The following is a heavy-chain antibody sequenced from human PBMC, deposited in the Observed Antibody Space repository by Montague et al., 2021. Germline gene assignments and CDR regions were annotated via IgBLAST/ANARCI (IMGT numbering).Heavy chain of an antibody. J-gene: IGHJ4*02. D-gene: IGHD2-8*01. V-gene: IGHV4-59*01. CDR1: GDSSNFYY. Sequence: SETLSLTCTVSGDSSNFYYWSWIRQPPGKGLDGIGYVYYTGTTNYNPSLKSRVTISVDTSRNQFFLNVNSVTAADTAVYYCARKGTNWDYWGQGTLVTVSS. CDR3: ARKGTNWDY. CDR2: VYYTGTT.